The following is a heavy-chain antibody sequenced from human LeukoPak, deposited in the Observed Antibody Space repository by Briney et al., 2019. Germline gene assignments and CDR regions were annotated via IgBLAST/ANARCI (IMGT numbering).Heavy chain of an antibody. CDR1: GFTFSNF. D-gene: IGHD3-10*01. CDR2: IHHSGSI. V-gene: IGHV4-4*02. Sequence: PGGSLRLSCAASGFTFSNFGIHWVRQPPGKGLEWIVEIHHSGSINYNPSLKSRVTISVDKAKNQFSLNLNSVTAADTAVYYCARGGDRSFDYWGQGTLVTVSS. CDR3: ARGGDRSFDY. J-gene: IGHJ4*02.